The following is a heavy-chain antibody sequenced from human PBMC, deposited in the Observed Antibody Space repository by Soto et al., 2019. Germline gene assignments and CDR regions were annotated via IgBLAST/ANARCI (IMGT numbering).Heavy chain of an antibody. D-gene: IGHD3-10*01. CDR3: ARDIRGAN. CDR2: INSGGSNI. CDR1: GFTFTDHY. V-gene: IGHV3-11*01. J-gene: IGHJ4*02. Sequence: QVKLVESGGGLVKPGGSLRLSCTASGFTFTDHYMTWIRQAPGKGLEWVSYINSGGSNIYYADSVRGRFTISRDNAKNSVYLHMSSLRAEDTAIYYCARDIRGANWGQGTLVIVSS.